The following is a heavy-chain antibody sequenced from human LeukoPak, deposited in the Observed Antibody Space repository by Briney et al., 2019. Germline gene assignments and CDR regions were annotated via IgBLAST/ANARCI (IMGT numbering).Heavy chain of an antibody. CDR1: GGTFSSYA. Sequence: GSSVKVSCKASGGTFSSYAISWVRQAPGQGLEWMGGIIPIFGTANYAQKFQGRVTITADESTSTAYMELSSLRSEDTAVYYCARGDYDSSGYYFLTVYFWGQETLVTVSS. J-gene: IGHJ4*02. CDR2: IIPIFGTA. CDR3: ARGDYDSSGYYFLTVYF. V-gene: IGHV1-69*01. D-gene: IGHD3-22*01.